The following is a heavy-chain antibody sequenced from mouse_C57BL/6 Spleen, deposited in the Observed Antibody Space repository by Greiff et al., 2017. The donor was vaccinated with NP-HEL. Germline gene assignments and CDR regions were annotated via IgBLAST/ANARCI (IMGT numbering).Heavy chain of an antibody. CDR3: ARKRDYGYFDD. V-gene: IGHV1-50*01. J-gene: IGHJ2*01. CDR1: GYTFTSYW. CDR2: IDPSDSYT. D-gene: IGHD2-4*01. Sequence: VQLQQSGAELVKPGASVKLSCKASGYTFTSYWMQWVKQRPGQGLEWIGEIDPSDSYTNYNQKFKGKATLTVDTSSSTAYMQLSSLTSEDSAVYYCARKRDYGYFDDWGQGTTLTVSS.